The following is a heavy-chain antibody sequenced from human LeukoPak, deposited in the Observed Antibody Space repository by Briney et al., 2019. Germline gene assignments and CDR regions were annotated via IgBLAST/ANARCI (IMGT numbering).Heavy chain of an antibody. Sequence: ASVKVSCKASGGTFSSYAISWVRQAPGQGLEWMGGIIPIFGTANYAQKFQGRVTITADKSTSTAYMELSSLRSEDTAVYYCARGATAMVPPYYYYMDVWGKGTTVTVSS. CDR3: ARGATAMVPPYYYYMDV. CDR2: IIPIFGTA. J-gene: IGHJ6*03. D-gene: IGHD5-18*01. CDR1: GGTFSSYA. V-gene: IGHV1-69*06.